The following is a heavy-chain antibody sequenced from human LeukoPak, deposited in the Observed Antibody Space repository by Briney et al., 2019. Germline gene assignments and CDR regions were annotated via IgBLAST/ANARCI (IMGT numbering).Heavy chain of an antibody. CDR3: ARKQLVPLAQSFDY. D-gene: IGHD6-6*01. CDR1: GGPFSDYY. CDR2: INHSGST. V-gene: IGHV4-34*01. J-gene: IGHJ4*02. Sequence: SETLSLTCAVYGGPFSDYYWSWIRQPPGKGLEWIGEINHSGSTNYNPSLNSRVTISVDTSKSQFSLKLNSLTAADTAVYYCARKQLVPLAQSFDYWGQGTLVTVPS.